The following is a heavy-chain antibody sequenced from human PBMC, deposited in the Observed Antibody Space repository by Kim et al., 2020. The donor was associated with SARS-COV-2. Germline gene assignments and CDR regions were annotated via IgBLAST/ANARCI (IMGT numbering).Heavy chain of an antibody. J-gene: IGHJ3*02. CDR3: ARDRAGSYLDAFDI. Sequence: AQKFQGRVTMTRDTSISTAYMELSRLRSDDTGVYYCARDRAGSYLDAFDIWGQGTMVTVSS. D-gene: IGHD1-26*01. V-gene: IGHV1-2*02.